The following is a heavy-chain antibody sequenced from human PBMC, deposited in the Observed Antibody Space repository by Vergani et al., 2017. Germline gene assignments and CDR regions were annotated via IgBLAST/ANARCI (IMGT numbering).Heavy chain of an antibody. CDR2: IKEDGSEK. J-gene: IGHJ6*03. Sequence: EVQLVESGGNLVQPGGSLRLSCAASGFIFRSYWMNWARQSPGKGLEWVANIKEDGSEKNYVDSVKGRFTISRDNAKNSLYLQLNSLRAEDTAVYYCARSLNNXVRGSYRPAGMDVWGEGTTVTVSS. D-gene: IGHD3-16*02. CDR1: GFIFRSYW. V-gene: IGHV3-7*01. CDR3: ARSLNNXVRGSYRPAGMDV.